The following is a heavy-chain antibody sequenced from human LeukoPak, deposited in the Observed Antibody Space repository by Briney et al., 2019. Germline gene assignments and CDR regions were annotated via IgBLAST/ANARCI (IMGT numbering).Heavy chain of an antibody. Sequence: GGSLRLSCAASGFTFSYYSMNWVRQAPGKGLEWVSYISSSSKTIYYADSVKGRFTISRDNAKKSLDLQMNSLRDEDMALYYCARDHRSGSGSGTQANDYWGQGTLVTVSS. V-gene: IGHV3-48*02. J-gene: IGHJ4*02. CDR3: ARDHRSGSGSGTQANDY. CDR1: GFTFSYYS. D-gene: IGHD3-10*01. CDR2: ISSSSKTI.